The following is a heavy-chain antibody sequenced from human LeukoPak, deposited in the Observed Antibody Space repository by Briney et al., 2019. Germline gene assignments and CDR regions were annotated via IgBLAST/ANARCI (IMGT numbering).Heavy chain of an antibody. Sequence: SETLSLTCTVSGGSISSGGYYWSWIRQHPGKGLEWIGYIYYSGSTYYNSSLKSRVTISVDTSKNQFSLKLSSVTAADTAVYYCATTNPLDCSGGSCYSFFDYWGQGTLVTVSS. CDR2: IYYSGST. V-gene: IGHV4-31*03. D-gene: IGHD2-15*01. CDR1: GGSISSGGYY. J-gene: IGHJ4*02. CDR3: ATTNPLDCSGGSCYSFFDY.